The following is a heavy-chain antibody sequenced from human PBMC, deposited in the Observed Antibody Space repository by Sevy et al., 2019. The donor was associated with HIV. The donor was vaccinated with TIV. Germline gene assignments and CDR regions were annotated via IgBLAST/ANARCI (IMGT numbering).Heavy chain of an antibody. D-gene: IGHD3-22*01. V-gene: IGHV4-34*01. CDR1: GGSFSGYY. J-gene: IGHJ6*02. CDR2: INHSGST. CDR3: ARGEHYYDSSGYGSYYYYGMDV. Sequence: SETLSLTCAVYGGSFSGYYWSWIRQPPGKGLEWIGEINHSGSTNYNPSLKSRVTISVDTSKNQFSLKLSSVTAADTAVYYCARGEHYYDSSGYGSYYYYGMDVWGQGTTVTVSS.